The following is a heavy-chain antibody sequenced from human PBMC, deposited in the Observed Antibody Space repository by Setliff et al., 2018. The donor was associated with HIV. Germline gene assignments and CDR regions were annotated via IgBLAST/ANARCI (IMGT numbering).Heavy chain of an antibody. Sequence: PGGSLRLSCAASGFTFRNYNFNWVRQAPGRGLEWVSSISIGSGAAIYYAESVQGRFTVSRDNSRNTLFLQMNNLRPEDTATYYCVRDPIEGSPDYFDYWGQGTLVTVSS. V-gene: IGHV3-21*04. CDR3: VRDPIEGSPDYFDY. CDR1: GFTFRNYN. CDR2: ISIGSGAAI. J-gene: IGHJ4*02. D-gene: IGHD1-26*01.